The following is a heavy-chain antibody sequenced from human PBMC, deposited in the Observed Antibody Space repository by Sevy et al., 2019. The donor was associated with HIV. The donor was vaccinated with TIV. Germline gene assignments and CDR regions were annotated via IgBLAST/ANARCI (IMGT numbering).Heavy chain of an antibody. D-gene: IGHD1-1*01. CDR3: ALERLSSDVAEYFQN. CDR1: GFTFNRYS. J-gene: IGHJ1*01. CDR2: ISFDATNK. V-gene: IGHV3-30-3*01. Sequence: GGSLRLSCAASGFTFNRYSMHWVRQAPGKGLEWVATISFDATNKHYPDSVKGRFTISRDNFPNLLFLQMDSLRPEDTAVYYCALERLSSDVAEYFQNWGQGTLVTVSS.